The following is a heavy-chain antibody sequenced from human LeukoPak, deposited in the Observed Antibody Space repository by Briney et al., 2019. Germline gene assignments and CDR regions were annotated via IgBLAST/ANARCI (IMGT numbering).Heavy chain of an antibody. CDR1: GFSFSTYS. V-gene: IGHV3-7*01. D-gene: IGHD2-21*01. Sequence: GGSLRLSCAASGFSFSTYSMNWVRQAPGKGLEWVANIKQDGSEKYYLDSLKGRFIISRDNAKNSLYLQMNSLRAEDTAVYYCARDHRGIYSPFDYWGQGTLVIVSS. J-gene: IGHJ4*02. CDR2: IKQDGSEK. CDR3: ARDHRGIYSPFDY.